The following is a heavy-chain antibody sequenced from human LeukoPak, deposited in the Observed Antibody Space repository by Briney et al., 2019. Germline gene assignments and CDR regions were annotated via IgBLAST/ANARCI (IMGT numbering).Heavy chain of an antibody. D-gene: IGHD6-13*01. CDR3: ARATGYDATFDY. CDR1: GFTFSSYA. J-gene: IGHJ4*02. V-gene: IGHV3-23*01. CDR2: ISGSGGST. Sequence: PGGSLRLSCAASGFTFSSYAMSWVRQAPGKGLEWVSVISGSGGSTFYADSVKGRFTISRDNAKNSLYLQMNSLRAEDTAVYFCARATGYDATFDYWGQGTLVTVSS.